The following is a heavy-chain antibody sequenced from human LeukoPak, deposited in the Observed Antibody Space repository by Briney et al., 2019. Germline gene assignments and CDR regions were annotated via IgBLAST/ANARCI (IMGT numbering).Heavy chain of an antibody. Sequence: PSETLSLTCTVSGGSINNDGYAWGWIRQPPGKGLEWIGSIFYRKSTYYNPSLKSRVTMSIDTSRGQFSLNLNSVTAADTAVYYCARGYSGYDLPPPSYWGQGTLVTVSS. J-gene: IGHJ4*02. D-gene: IGHD5-12*01. V-gene: IGHV4-39*01. CDR1: GGSINNDGYA. CDR2: IFYRKST. CDR3: ARGYSGYDLPPPSY.